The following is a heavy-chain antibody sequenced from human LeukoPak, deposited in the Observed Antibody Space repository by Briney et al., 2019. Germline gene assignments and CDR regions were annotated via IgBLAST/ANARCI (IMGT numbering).Heavy chain of an antibody. J-gene: IGHJ4*02. Sequence: SETLSLTCTVSGYSISSGYYWGWIRQPPGKGLEWIGSVYHSGSTYYSPSLKSRVTISVDTSKNQFSLKLSSVTAADTAVYYCAREVYISGWSLMYYFDYWGQGTLVTVSS. CDR3: AREVYISGWSLMYYFDY. CDR2: VYHSGST. CDR1: GYSISSGYY. V-gene: IGHV4-38-2*02. D-gene: IGHD6-19*01.